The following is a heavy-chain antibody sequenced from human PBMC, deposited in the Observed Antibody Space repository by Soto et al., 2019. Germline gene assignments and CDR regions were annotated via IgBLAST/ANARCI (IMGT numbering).Heavy chain of an antibody. CDR2: IYYNWRS. CDR1: GGSITSYS. V-gene: IGHV4-59*01. D-gene: IGHD6-19*01. Sequence: QVQLQESGPGLVKPSETLSLTCTVSGGSITSYSWSWIRQPPGRGLEYIGFIYYNWRSSYNPSLKSRVTVSIDTSEKQFSLKLKSVTAADTAMYYCARCAVGTEDIHCYRRDVWGRGTTVTVSS. CDR3: ARCAVGTEDIHCYRRDV. J-gene: IGHJ6*04.